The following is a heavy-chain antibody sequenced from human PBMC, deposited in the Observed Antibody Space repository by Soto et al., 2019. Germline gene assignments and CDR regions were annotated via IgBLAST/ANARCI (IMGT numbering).Heavy chain of an antibody. Sequence: QVQLQQWGAGLLKPSETLSLTCAVYGGSFSGYYWSWIRRPPGKGLEWIGEINHSGSTNYNPSLKSRVTISVDTSKNQFSLKLSSVTAADTAAHYCARASRGRITIFGVVRKPNYYYMDVWGKGTTVTVSS. CDR1: GGSFSGYY. D-gene: IGHD3-3*01. CDR2: INHSGST. V-gene: IGHV4-34*01. J-gene: IGHJ6*03. CDR3: ARASRGRITIFGVVRKPNYYYMDV.